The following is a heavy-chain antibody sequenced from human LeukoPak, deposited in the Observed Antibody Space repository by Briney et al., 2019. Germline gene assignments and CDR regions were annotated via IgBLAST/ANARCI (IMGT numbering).Heavy chain of an antibody. D-gene: IGHD3-22*01. CDR2: IKQDGSEK. CDR3: ARDFRRITMIVVVIPFDY. Sequence: GGSLRPSCAASGFTFSSYWMSWVRQAPGKGLEWVANIKQDGSEKYYVDSVKGRFTISRDNAKNSLYLQMNSLRAEDTAVYYCARDFRRITMIVVVIPFDYWGQGTLVTVSS. V-gene: IGHV3-7*01. J-gene: IGHJ4*02. CDR1: GFTFSSYW.